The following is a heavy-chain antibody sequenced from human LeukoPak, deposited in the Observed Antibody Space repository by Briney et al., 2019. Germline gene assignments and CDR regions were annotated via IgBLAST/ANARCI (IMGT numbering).Heavy chain of an antibody. CDR1: GFTFSSYG. Sequence: GGSLRLSCAPSGFTFSSYGMHWVRQAPGKGLEWVAVISYEGSNKYYADSVKGRFPISRDNSKNTLYLQMNSLRPEDTAVSYCSKSPSGATTPPPHYYFDYWGQGTLVTVSS. D-gene: IGHD5-12*01. V-gene: IGHV3-30*18. CDR3: SKSPSGATTPPPHYYFDY. J-gene: IGHJ4*02. CDR2: ISYEGSNK.